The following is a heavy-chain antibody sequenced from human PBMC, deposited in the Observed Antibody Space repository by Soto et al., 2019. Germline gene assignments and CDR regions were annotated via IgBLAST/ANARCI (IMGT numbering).Heavy chain of an antibody. CDR1: GGSXXXXY. CDR2: IYYSGST. V-gene: IGHV4-59*01. J-gene: IGHJ3*02. Sequence: SETLSLTCTVSGGSXXXXYWSWIRQPPGKGLEWIGYIYYSGSTNYNPSLKSRVTISVDTSKNQFSLKLSSVTAADTAVYYCARVWGGAFDIWGQGTMVTVSS. D-gene: IGHD3-10*01. CDR3: ARVWGGAFDI.